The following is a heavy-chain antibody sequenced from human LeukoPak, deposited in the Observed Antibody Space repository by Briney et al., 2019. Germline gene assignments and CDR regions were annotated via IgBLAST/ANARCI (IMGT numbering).Heavy chain of an antibody. CDR1: GITHSGYW. Sequence: GGSLRLSCAASGITHSGYWMHWVRQAPGKGLVWVSRINFDGSDTSYADFVKGRFTISRDNAKNTLFLQMNSLRAEDTAVYYCTRSLMDWGQGIRVTVSS. D-gene: IGHD3-16*01. CDR2: INFDGSDT. V-gene: IGHV3-74*01. CDR3: TRSLMD. J-gene: IGHJ4*02.